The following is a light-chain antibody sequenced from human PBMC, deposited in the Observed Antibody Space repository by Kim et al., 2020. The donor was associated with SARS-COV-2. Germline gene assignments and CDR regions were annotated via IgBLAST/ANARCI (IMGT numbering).Light chain of an antibody. CDR2: AAS. CDR3: QQSYSTPYT. V-gene: IGKV1-39*01. J-gene: IGKJ2*01. CDR1: QTISTY. Sequence: SAAVGDRIIITCRASQTISTYLNWYQQKPGKAPKLLIYAASTLESGVPSRFSGGGSGTEFTLTISSLQPEDFATYYCQQSYSTPYTFGQGTKLEI.